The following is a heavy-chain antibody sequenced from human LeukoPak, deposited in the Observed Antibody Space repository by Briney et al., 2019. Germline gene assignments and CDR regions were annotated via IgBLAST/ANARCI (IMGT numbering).Heavy chain of an antibody. CDR2: ITGSDGSS. CDR3: AKWGDYDILTGYYVPDY. V-gene: IGHV3-23*01. Sequence: PGTSLRLSCVASGFTFTNYAMSWVRQAPGKGLEWVSAITGSDGSSYYADSVKGRFTISRDNSKNTLYLQVNSLRAEDTAVYYCAKWGDYDILTGYYVPDYWGQGTQVTVSS. J-gene: IGHJ4*02. CDR1: GFTFTNYA. D-gene: IGHD3-9*01.